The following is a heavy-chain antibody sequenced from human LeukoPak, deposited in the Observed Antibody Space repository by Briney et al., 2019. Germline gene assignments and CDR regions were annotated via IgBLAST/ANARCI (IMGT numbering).Heavy chain of an antibody. D-gene: IGHD2-2*01. J-gene: IGHJ6*03. CDR1: GGSFSGYF. V-gene: IGHV4-34*01. Sequence: SETLSLTCAVYGGSFSGYFWSWIRQPPGKGLEWIGEINRSGRTNYNPSLNRRVTVSVDTSKNQFSLKLRSLTAADTAVYYCARLSTTYYYYMDVWGKGTTVTVSS. CDR2: INRSGRT. CDR3: ARLSTTYYYYMDV.